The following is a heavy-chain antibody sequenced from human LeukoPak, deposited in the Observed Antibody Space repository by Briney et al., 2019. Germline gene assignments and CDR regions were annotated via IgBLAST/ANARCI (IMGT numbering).Heavy chain of an antibody. J-gene: IGHJ4*02. Sequence: GGSLRLSCSASGFTFIYYAMHWVRQAPGKGLEYVSGISSNGGNTYYADSVKGRFTMSRANTNNTLYLQMSSLRAEDTALYYCVKDRGQSIETAGHFASWGQGTLVTVSS. D-gene: IGHD5-24*01. CDR2: ISSNGGNT. CDR3: VKDRGQSIETAGHFAS. CDR1: GFTFIYYA. V-gene: IGHV3-64D*06.